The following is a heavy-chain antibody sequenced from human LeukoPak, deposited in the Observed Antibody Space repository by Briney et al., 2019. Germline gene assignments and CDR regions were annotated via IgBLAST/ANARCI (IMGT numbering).Heavy chain of an antibody. CDR1: GFTFSNYA. D-gene: IGHD3-10*01. J-gene: IGHJ3*02. Sequence: PGGSLRLSCVASGFTFSNYAMGWVRQAPGKGLEWVAVISYDGSNKYYADSVKGRFTISRDNSKNTLYLQMNSLRAEDTAVYYCAKRHHGGSGRQEVGAFDIWGQGTMVTVSS. CDR3: AKRHHGGSGRQEVGAFDI. V-gene: IGHV3-30*18. CDR2: ISYDGSNK.